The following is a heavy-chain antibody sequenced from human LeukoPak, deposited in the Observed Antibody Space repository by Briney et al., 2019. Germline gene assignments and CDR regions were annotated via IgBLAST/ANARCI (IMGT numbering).Heavy chain of an antibody. J-gene: IGHJ4*02. D-gene: IGHD6-13*01. CDR3: NKEGIAAARIDY. CDR2: IKNKTDGGTT. CDR1: GLTFSNAW. Sequence: GGSLRLSCAVSGLTFSNAWMSWVRQAPGKGLEWFGRIKNKTDGGTTDYAAPVKGRFTILRDDSKNTLYLQMNSLKTEDTAVYYCNKEGIAAARIDYWGQGTLVTVSS. V-gene: IGHV3-15*01.